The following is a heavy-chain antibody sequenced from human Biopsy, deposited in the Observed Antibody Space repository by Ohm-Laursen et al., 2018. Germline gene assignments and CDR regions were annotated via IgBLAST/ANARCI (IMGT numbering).Heavy chain of an antibody. CDR1: GDSITSYF. CDR2: IYYRGNT. J-gene: IGHJ3*01. CDR3: ARRLPLRGFAFDV. D-gene: IGHD3-10*01. Sequence: PSETLSLTCTVSGDSITSYFWNWTRQAPGKGLEWIGNIYYRGNTNYSPSLKSRATISLDSSKNQFSLNLNSVTATDTAVYYCARRLPLRGFAFDVWGQGTVVTVS. V-gene: IGHV4-59*08.